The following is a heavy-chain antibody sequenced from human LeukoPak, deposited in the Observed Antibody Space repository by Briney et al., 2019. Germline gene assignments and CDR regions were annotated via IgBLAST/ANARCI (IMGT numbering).Heavy chain of an antibody. CDR2: IGTAGDP. D-gene: IGHD3-10*02. Sequence: GGSLRLSCAASGFTFSSYDMHWVRQATGKGLEWVSAIGTAGDPYYPGSVKGRFTISRENAKNSLYLQMNSLRAGDTAVYYCARVVRGAYYGMGVWGKGTTVTVSS. CDR1: GFTFSSYD. V-gene: IGHV3-13*05. CDR3: ARVVRGAYYGMGV. J-gene: IGHJ6*04.